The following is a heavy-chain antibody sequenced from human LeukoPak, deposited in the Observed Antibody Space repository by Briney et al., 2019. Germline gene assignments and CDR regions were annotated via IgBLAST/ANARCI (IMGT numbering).Heavy chain of an antibody. V-gene: IGHV4-39*01. D-gene: IGHD6-19*01. J-gene: IGHJ6*03. CDR1: GGSISSSSYY. Sequence: MSSETLSLTCTVSGGSISSSSYYWGWIRQPPGKGLEWIGSIYYSGSTYYNPSLKSRVTISVDTSKNQFSLKLSSVTAADTAVYYCARQHPEAGFLKQWLVLRSTYYYYYMDVWGKGTTVTISS. CDR3: ARQHPEAGFLKQWLVLRSTYYYYYMDV. CDR2: IYYSGST.